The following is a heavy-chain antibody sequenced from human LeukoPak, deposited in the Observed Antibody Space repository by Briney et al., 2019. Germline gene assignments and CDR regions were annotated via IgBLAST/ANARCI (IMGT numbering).Heavy chain of an antibody. Sequence: PSETLSLTCTVSGGSISSYYWSWIRHPPGKGLEWIGYIYYSGSTNYNPSLKSRVTISVDTSKNQFSLKLSSVTAADTAVYYCARVSRGGLRYFDWLLWYFDLWGRGTLVTVSS. CDR1: GGSISSYY. CDR3: ARVSRGGLRYFDWLLWYFDL. CDR2: IYYSGST. J-gene: IGHJ2*01. V-gene: IGHV4-59*01. D-gene: IGHD3-9*01.